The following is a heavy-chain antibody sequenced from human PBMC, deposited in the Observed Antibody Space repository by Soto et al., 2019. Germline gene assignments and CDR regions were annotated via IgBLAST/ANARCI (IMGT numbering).Heavy chain of an antibody. CDR3: AGDPNYSNYYYYGMDV. CDR2: IDPSDSYT. J-gene: IGHJ6*02. CDR1: GYSFTSYW. Sequence: GESLKISCKGSGYSFTSYWISWVRQMPGKGLEWMGRIDPSDSYTNYSPSFQGHVTISADKSISTAYLQWSSLKASDTAMYYCAGDPNYSNYYYYGMDVWGQGATVTVSS. V-gene: IGHV5-10-1*01. D-gene: IGHD4-4*01.